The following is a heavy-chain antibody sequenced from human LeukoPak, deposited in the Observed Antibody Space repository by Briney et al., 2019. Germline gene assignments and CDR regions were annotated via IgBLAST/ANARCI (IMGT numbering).Heavy chain of an antibody. Sequence: GGSLSLSCAASGFTFSNAWMSWVRQAPGKGLEWVGRIKSKTDGGTTDYAAPVKGRFTISRDDSKNTLYLQMNSLKTEDTAVYYCTTDVSRTPTIFGVVTRRVQLADFDYWGQGTLVTVSS. CDR3: TTDVSRTPTIFGVVTRRVQLADFDY. CDR2: IKSKTDGGTT. V-gene: IGHV3-15*01. CDR1: GFTFSNAW. D-gene: IGHD3-3*01. J-gene: IGHJ4*02.